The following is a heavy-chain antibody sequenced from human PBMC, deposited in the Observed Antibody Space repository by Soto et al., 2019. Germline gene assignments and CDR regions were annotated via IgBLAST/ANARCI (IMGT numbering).Heavy chain of an antibody. D-gene: IGHD6-13*01. Sequence: QVQLVQSGAEVKKPGASVKVSCKASGYTFTNYAIYWVRQAPGQRLEWMGWIKAGNGNTKYSQKFQDRLTVTRDTSATTAYMELSSLRSEDTAVYYCARSSMDYWGQGTLVTVSS. CDR1: GYTFTNYA. CDR2: IKAGNGNT. CDR3: ARSSMDY. V-gene: IGHV1-3*01. J-gene: IGHJ4*02.